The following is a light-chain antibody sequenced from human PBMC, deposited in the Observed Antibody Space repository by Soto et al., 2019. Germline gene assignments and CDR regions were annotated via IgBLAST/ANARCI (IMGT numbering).Light chain of an antibody. CDR3: GTWDSSLSALL. Sequence: QSVLTQPPSVSAAPGQKVTISFSGSNSNIGNNYVFWYQQFPGTAPKLLIYDNNERPSGIPDRFSGSKSGTSATLGITGLQTGDEADYYCGTWDSSLSALLFGGGTKLTVL. CDR2: DNN. V-gene: IGLV1-51*01. CDR1: NSNIGNNY. J-gene: IGLJ2*01.